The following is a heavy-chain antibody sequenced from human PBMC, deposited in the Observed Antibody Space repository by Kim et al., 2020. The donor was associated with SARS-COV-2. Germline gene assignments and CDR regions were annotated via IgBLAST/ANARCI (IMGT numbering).Heavy chain of an antibody. Sequence: ASVKVSCKASGYTFTSYAMHWVRQAPGQRLEWMGWINAGNGNTKYSQKFQGRVTFTRDTSASTAYMELSSLRSEDTAVYYCARLAGTLDYWGQGTLVTVSS. V-gene: IGHV1-3*01. CDR2: INAGNGNT. D-gene: IGHD6-19*01. CDR1: GYTFTSYA. CDR3: ARLAGTLDY. J-gene: IGHJ4*02.